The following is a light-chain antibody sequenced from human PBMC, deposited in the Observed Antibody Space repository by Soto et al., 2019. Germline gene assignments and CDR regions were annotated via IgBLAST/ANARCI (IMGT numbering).Light chain of an antibody. CDR2: GAS. Sequence: EIVLTQSPGTLSLSPGERATLSFRASQSVSNNYLAWYQQKPGQAPRLLIYGASNRATGIPDRFSGSGSGTDFTLTISRLEPEDFAVYYCQQYETSPRTFGQGTKVDIK. J-gene: IGKJ1*01. CDR1: QSVSNNY. CDR3: QQYETSPRT. V-gene: IGKV3-20*01.